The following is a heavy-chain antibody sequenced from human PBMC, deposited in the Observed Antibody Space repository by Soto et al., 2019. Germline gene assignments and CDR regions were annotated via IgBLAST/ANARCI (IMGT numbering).Heavy chain of an antibody. Sequence: VSSNRAGWCRVRQSPSRGLEWLGRTYYRSKWYYEYAVSVRGRITINPDTSKYQYSLQLNSVTPEDTAVYFSARGEQYSGSIFYYWLQVTLFIVSS. CDR2: TYYRSKWYY. D-gene: IGHD1-26*01. CDR3: ARGEQYSGSIFYY. V-gene: IGHV6-1*01. CDR1: VSSNRAG. J-gene: IGHJ4*01.